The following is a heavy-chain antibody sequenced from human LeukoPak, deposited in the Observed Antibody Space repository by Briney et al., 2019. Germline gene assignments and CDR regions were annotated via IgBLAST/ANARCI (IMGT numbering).Heavy chain of an antibody. D-gene: IGHD6-13*01. V-gene: IGHV3-7*01. Sequence: GGSLRLSCAASGFIFSSHWMTWVRQAPGKGPEWVANIKQDGSQMFYVDSVKGRFTISRDNAKNSLYLQMNSLRVEDTAVYYCVRDSYTTIWYEPDRDYWGQGTLVTVSS. CDR2: IKQDGSQM. CDR1: GFIFSSHW. CDR3: VRDSYTTIWYEPDRDY. J-gene: IGHJ4*02.